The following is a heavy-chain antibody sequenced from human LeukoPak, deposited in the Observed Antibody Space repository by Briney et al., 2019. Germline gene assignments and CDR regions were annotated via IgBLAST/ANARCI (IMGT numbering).Heavy chain of an antibody. CDR3: ARDPSLTSNFGDYADS. D-gene: IGHD4/OR15-4a*01. Sequence: MPGGSLRLSCAASGFSFSRYSMNWVRQAPGKGLEWVLSITYNSRYIYYADSVRGRFTISRDNARGSVFLQMNSLSAEDTAMYFCARDPSLTSNFGDYADSWGQGTLVTVSS. CDR2: ITYNSRYI. V-gene: IGHV3-21*01. J-gene: IGHJ4*02. CDR1: GFSFSRYS.